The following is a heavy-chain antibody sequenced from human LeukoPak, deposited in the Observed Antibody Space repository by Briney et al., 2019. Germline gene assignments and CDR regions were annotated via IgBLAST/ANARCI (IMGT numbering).Heavy chain of an antibody. J-gene: IGHJ3*02. D-gene: IGHD2-2*01. CDR3: ARGLGYCSSTSCYYSAFGI. CDR2: IFASGST. V-gene: IGHV4-61*02. Sequence: SETLSLTCTVSGASISSGSYYWNWIRQPAGKGLEWIGRIFASGSTNYNPSLKSRVTISVDTSKNQFSLKLSSVTAADTAVYYCARGLGYCSSTSCYYSAFGIWGQGTMVTVSS. CDR1: GASISSGSYY.